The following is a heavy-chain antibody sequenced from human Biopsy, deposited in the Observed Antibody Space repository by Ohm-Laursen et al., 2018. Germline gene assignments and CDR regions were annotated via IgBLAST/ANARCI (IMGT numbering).Heavy chain of an antibody. Sequence: TLPLTWTVSGGSVSSGGFYWSWIRQHPGKGLEWIGYIYYSGTTYYNPPLKSLVTISVDTSKNQFSLKLNSVTAADTAVYYCARRPYGGTRYWYFDLWGRGTLVTVSS. V-gene: IGHV4-31*01. J-gene: IGHJ2*01. CDR3: ARRPYGGTRYWYFDL. CDR2: IYYSGTT. D-gene: IGHD4-23*01. CDR1: GGSVSSGGFY.